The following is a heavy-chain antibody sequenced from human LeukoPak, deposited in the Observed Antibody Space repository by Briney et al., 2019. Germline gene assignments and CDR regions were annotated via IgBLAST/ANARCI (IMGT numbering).Heavy chain of an antibody. V-gene: IGHV3-23*01. D-gene: IGHD4-17*01. J-gene: IGHJ5*02. CDR2: ISGSGGST. Sequence: PGGSLRLSCAASGFTFSSYAMSWVRQAPGKGLEWVSAISGSGGSTYYADSVKGRFTISRDNSKNTLYLQMNSLRAEDTAVYYCAKREYGDYNNWFDPWGQGTLVTVSP. CDR3: AKREYGDYNNWFDP. CDR1: GFTFSSYA.